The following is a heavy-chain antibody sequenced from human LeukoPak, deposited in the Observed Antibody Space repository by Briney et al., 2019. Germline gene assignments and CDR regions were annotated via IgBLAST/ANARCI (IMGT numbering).Heavy chain of an antibody. D-gene: IGHD3-10*01. CDR2: IYYSGST. J-gene: IGHJ4*02. Sequence: SETLSLTCTVSGGSISSNSYYWSWIRQPPGKGLEWIGYIYYSGSTNYNPSLKSRVTISVDTSKKQFSLKLSSVTAADTAVYYCARETPYGSGSYPFDYWGQGILVTVSS. CDR3: ARETPYGSGSYPFDY. V-gene: IGHV4-61*01. CDR1: GGSISSNSYY.